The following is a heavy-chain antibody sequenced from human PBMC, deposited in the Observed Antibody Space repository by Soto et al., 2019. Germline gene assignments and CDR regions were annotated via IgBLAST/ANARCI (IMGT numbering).Heavy chain of an antibody. D-gene: IGHD5-18*01. V-gene: IGHV4-61*01. CDR2: IYYSGST. CDR3: ARDHPHSYGVYYFDY. Sequence: SETLSLTCTVSGGSVSSGSYYWSWIRQPPGKGLEWIGYIYYSGSTNYNPSLKSRVTISVDTSKNQLSLKLSSVTAADTAVYYCARDHPHSYGVYYFDYWGQGTLVTVSS. CDR1: GGSVSSGSYY. J-gene: IGHJ4*02.